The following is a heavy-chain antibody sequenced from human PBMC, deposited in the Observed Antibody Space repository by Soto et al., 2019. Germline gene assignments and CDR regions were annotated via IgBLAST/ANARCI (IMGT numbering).Heavy chain of an antibody. Sequence: GGSLRLSCAASGFTFSSYGMHWVRQAPGKGLEWVAVISYDGSNKYYADSVKGRFTISRDNSKNTLYLQMNSLRAEDTAVYYCATVVAATYWGQGTLVTVSS. J-gene: IGHJ4*02. CDR1: GFTFSSYG. D-gene: IGHD2-15*01. V-gene: IGHV3-30*03. CDR2: ISYDGSNK. CDR3: ATVVAATY.